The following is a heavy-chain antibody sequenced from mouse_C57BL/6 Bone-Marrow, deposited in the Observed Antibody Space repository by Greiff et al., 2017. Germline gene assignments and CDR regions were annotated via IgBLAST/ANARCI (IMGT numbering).Heavy chain of an antibody. J-gene: IGHJ4*01. CDR3: AIRYYYGSSYYAMDY. D-gene: IGHD1-1*01. V-gene: IGHV1-81*01. CDR2: IYPRSGNT. Sequence: QVQLQQSGAELARPGASVKLSCKASGYTFTSYGISWVKQRTGQGLEWIGEIYPRSGNTYYNEKFKGKATLTADKSSSTAYMELRSLTSEDSAVYFCAIRYYYGSSYYAMDYWGQGTSVTVSS. CDR1: GYTFTSYG.